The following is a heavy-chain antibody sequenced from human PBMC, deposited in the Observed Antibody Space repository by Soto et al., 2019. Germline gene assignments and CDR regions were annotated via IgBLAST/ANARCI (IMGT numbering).Heavy chain of an antibody. CDR2: INYSGST. V-gene: IGHV4-31*03. D-gene: IGHD3-10*01. CDR1: GGSISSGDNY. CDR3: AKGRWFGELSSWFDP. J-gene: IGHJ5*01. Sequence: QVQLQESGPGLVKPSQTLSLTCTVSGGSISSGDNYWSWFRQHPGKGLEWIGFINYSGSTYYNASLKSRVLISVDTSKNQFSLKLSSVTAADTAVYYCAKGRWFGELSSWFDPWGQGTLVTVSS.